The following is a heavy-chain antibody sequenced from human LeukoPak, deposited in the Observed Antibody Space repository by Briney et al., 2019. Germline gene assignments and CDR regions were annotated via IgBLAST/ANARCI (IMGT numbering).Heavy chain of an antibody. J-gene: IGHJ5*02. CDR2: INPNSGGT. CDR3: ARPLRVTMVRGAAFRASSDFDP. V-gene: IGHV1-2*02. Sequence: ASVKVSCKASGYTFSGYCMHWVRQAPGQGLEWMGWINPNSGGTNYAQKFQGRVTMTRDTSISTAYMELSRLRYDDTAVYYCARPLRVTMVRGAAFRASSDFDPWGQGTLVTVSS. CDR1: GYTFSGYC. D-gene: IGHD3-10*01.